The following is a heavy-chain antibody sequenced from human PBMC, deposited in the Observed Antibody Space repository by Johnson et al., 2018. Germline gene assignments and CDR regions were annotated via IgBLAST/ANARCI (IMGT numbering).Heavy chain of an antibody. CDR2: ISYDGSNT. D-gene: IGHD4-23*01. V-gene: IGHV3-30*18. J-gene: IGHJ3*02. CDR3: AKDSGGRDKRVVTHVFDI. CDR1: GFTFSSYG. Sequence: QVQLVQSGGGVVQPGRSLRLSCAASGFTFSSYGMPWVRQAPGKGLEWVAVISYDGSNTYYADSLKSRLTISRDNPKNTLDVQVNSMRAEDTAVYYCAKDSGGRDKRVVTHVFDIWGLGTMVTVSS.